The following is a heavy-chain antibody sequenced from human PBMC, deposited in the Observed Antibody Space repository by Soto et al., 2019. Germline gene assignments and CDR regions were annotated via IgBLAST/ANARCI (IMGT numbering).Heavy chain of an antibody. Sequence: GGSLRLSCAASGFSFSKYGMHWVRQAPGKGLEWVAVIWYDGSNKYYADSVKGRFTISRDNSKKTLYLQMNSLRAEDTAVYYCAKEGDGDYFWNGYFDYWGQGTLVTVSS. CDR1: GFSFSKYG. J-gene: IGHJ4*02. CDR2: IWYDGSNK. D-gene: IGHD4-17*01. V-gene: IGHV3-33*06. CDR3: AKEGDGDYFWNGYFDY.